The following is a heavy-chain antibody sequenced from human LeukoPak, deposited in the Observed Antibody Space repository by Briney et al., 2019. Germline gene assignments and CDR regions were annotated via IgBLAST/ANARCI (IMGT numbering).Heavy chain of an antibody. Sequence: SVKVSCKASGGTFSSYAISWVRQAPGQGLEWMGGIIPIFGTANYAQKFQGRVMITADESTSTAYMELSSLRSEDTAVYYCARGDVDTAMVNDYYFDYWGQGTLVTVSS. CDR1: GGTFSSYA. CDR2: IIPIFGTA. V-gene: IGHV1-69*13. D-gene: IGHD5-18*01. J-gene: IGHJ4*02. CDR3: ARGDVDTAMVNDYYFDY.